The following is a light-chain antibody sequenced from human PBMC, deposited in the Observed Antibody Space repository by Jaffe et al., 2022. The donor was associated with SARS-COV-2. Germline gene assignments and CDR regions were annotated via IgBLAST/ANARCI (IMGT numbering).Light chain of an antibody. J-gene: IGKJ2*01. CDR3: QQPNSYPHT. V-gene: IGKV1-9*01. CDR2: AAS. CDR1: QGISSY. Sequence: DIQLTQSPSFLSASVGDRVTITCRASQGISSYLAWYQQKPGKAPKLLIYAASTLKSGVPSRFSGSGSGTEFTLTVSSLQPEDFATYFCQQPNSYPHTFGQGTKLEIK.